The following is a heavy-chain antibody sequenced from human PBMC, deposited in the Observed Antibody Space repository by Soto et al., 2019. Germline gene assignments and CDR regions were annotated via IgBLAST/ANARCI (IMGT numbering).Heavy chain of an antibody. J-gene: IGHJ4*02. V-gene: IGHV2-5*02. CDR2: IYWDDDK. Sequence: GSGPTLVNPTQTLTLTCTFSGFSLSTSGVGVGWIRQPPGKALEWLALIYWDDDKRYSPSLKSRLTITKDTSKNQVVLTMTNMDPVDTATYYCAHSGLPLGPTYGSGSYIDYWGQGTLVTVSS. CDR3: AHSGLPLGPTYGSGSYIDY. D-gene: IGHD3-10*01. CDR1: GFSLSTSGVG.